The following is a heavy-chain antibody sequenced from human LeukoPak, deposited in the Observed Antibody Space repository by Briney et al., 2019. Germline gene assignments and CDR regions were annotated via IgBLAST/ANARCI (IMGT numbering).Heavy chain of an antibody. CDR3: ARSGYSSSWYLTNFDY. V-gene: IGHV4-4*07. CDR1: GGSISSYY. CDR2: IYTSGST. Sequence: PSETLSLTCTVSGGSISSYYWSWIRQPAGKGLEWIGRIYTSGSTNYNPSLKSRVTMSVDTSKNQFSLKLSSVTAADTAVYYCARSGYSSSWYLTNFDYWGQGTLVTVSS. J-gene: IGHJ4*02. D-gene: IGHD6-13*01.